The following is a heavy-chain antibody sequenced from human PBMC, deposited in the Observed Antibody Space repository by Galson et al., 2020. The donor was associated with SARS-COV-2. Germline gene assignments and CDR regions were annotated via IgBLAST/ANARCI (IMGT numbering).Heavy chain of an antibody. V-gene: IGHV4-61*02. Sequence: SETLSLTCTVSGGSISSGSYYWSWIRQPAGKGLEWIGRIYTSGSTNYNPSLKSRVTISVDTPKNQFYLKLTSVTAADTAVYYCARDGENLDYWGQGTLVNVSS. J-gene: IGHJ4*01. CDR2: IYTSGST. CDR3: ARDGENLDY. CDR1: GGSISSGSYY.